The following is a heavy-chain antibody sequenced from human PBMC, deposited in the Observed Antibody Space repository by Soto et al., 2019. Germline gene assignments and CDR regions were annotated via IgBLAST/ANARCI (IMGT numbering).Heavy chain of an antibody. J-gene: IGHJ3*02. CDR3: ASGTDKGYAFDI. Sequence: ASVKVSCKASGYTVTSYGISWVRQAPGQGLEWMGWISAYNGNTNYAQKLQGRVTMTTDTSTSTAYMELRSLRSDDTAVYYCASGTDKGYAFDIWGQGTMVTVSS. CDR2: ISAYNGNT. V-gene: IGHV1-18*01. CDR1: GYTVTSYG.